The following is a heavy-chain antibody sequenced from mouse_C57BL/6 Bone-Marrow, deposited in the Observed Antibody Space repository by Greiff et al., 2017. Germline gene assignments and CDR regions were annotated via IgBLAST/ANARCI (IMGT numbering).Heavy chain of an antibody. V-gene: IGHV1-55*01. D-gene: IGHD2-4*01. CDR3: ARRGYDYDPYFDV. CDR2: IYPGSGST. Sequence: VQLQQSGAELVKPGASVKMSCKASGYTFTSYWITWVKQRPGQGLEWIGDIYPGSGSTNYNEKFKSKATLTVDTSSSTAYMQLSSLTSEDSAVYYCARRGYDYDPYFDVWGTGTTVTVSS. J-gene: IGHJ1*03. CDR1: GYTFTSYW.